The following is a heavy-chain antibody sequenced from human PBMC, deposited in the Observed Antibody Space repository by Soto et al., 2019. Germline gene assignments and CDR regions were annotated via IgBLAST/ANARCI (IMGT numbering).Heavy chain of an antibody. Sequence: GGSLRLSCAASGFTFSSYGIAWVRQPPWKGLEWVSAISGSGTTTYYADSVKGRLTISRDSSKSTLYLQMNSLRAEDTAVYYCAKDTATFGRFEYWGQGTLVTVSS. CDR3: AKDTATFGRFEY. CDR2: ISGSGTTT. D-gene: IGHD3-3*01. V-gene: IGHV3-23*01. J-gene: IGHJ4*02. CDR1: GFTFSSYG.